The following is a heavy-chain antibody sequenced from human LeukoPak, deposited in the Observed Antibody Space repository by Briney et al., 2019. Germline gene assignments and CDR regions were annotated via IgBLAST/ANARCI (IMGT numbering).Heavy chain of an antibody. CDR3: ARGGSRVVTYGNFDY. V-gene: IGHV1-18*01. CDR1: GYTFTSYG. CDR2: ISAYNGNT. J-gene: IGHJ4*02. Sequence: GASVKVSCKASGYTFTSYGISWVRQAPGQGLEWMGWISAYNGNTNYAQKLQGRITMTIETSTSTAYMELRSLRSGDTAVYYCARGGSRVVTYGNFDYWGQGTLVTVSS. D-gene: IGHD2-21*02.